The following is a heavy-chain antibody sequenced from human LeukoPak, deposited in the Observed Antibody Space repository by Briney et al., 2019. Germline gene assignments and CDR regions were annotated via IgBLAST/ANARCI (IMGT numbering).Heavy chain of an antibody. CDR1: GFTVSSNY. Sequence: GGSLRLSCAASGFTVSSNYMSWVRQAPGKGLGWVSVIYSGGNTYYADSVKGRFTISRDNSKNTLYLQMNSLRAEDTAVYYCARDGGNYYPAYWGQGTLVTVSS. D-gene: IGHD1-26*01. CDR2: IYSGGNT. CDR3: ARDGGNYYPAY. J-gene: IGHJ4*02. V-gene: IGHV3-53*01.